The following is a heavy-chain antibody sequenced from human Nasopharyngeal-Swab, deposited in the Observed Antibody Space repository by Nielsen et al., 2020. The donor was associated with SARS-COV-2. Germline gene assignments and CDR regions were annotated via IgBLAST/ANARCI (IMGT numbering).Heavy chain of an antibody. CDR1: GYTFTSYA. Sequence: ASVKVSCKASGYTFTSYAMHWVRQAPGQRLEWMGWINAGNGNTKYSQKFQGRVSITRDTSASTAYMELSSLRSEDTAVYYCARDRIDSGFDYWGQGTLVTVSS. J-gene: IGHJ4*02. D-gene: IGHD3-10*01. CDR2: INAGNGNT. CDR3: ARDRIDSGFDY. V-gene: IGHV1-3*01.